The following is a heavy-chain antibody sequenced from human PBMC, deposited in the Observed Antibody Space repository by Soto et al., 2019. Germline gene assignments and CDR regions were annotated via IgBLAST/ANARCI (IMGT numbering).Heavy chain of an antibody. Sequence: QVQLVESGGGVVQPGRSLRLSCTASGFTFNNYAMHWVRQAPGKGVEWVAVISYDGSNKYYADSVKGRFTISRENSKNPLYLQMNSLRAEDTVLYYWARALLEGAFDIWGQGTIVTVSS. J-gene: IGHJ3*02. CDR2: ISYDGSNK. V-gene: IGHV3-30-3*01. CDR1: GFTFNNYA. D-gene: IGHD3-10*01. CDR3: ARALLEGAFDI.